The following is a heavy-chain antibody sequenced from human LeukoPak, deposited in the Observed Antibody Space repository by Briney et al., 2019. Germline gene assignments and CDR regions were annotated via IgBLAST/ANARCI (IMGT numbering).Heavy chain of an antibody. CDR3: AKEGNYYGSGNNWFDP. J-gene: IGHJ5*02. CDR2: ISYDGSNK. V-gene: IGHV3-30*18. CDR1: GFTFSSYG. Sequence: PGRSLRLSCTASGFTFSSYGMHWVRQAPGKGLEWVAVISYDGSNKYYADSVKGRFTISRDSSKNTLYLQMNSLRAEDTAVYYCAKEGNYYGSGNNWFDPWGQGTLVTVSS. D-gene: IGHD3-10*01.